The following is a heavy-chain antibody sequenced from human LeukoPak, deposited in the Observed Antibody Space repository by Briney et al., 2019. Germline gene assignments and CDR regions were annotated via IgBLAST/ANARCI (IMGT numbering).Heavy chain of an antibody. Sequence: GESLKISCKASGYSFSDYWIGWVRQMPGQGLEWMGIVYPGDSDTRYSPSFQGHVTISADKSINTAYLQWSGLQASDNAIYFCARSQGLYGAADYWGQGTLV. CDR1: GYSFSDYW. V-gene: IGHV5-51*01. CDR2: VYPGDSDT. J-gene: IGHJ4*02. CDR3: ARSQGLYGAADY. D-gene: IGHD2-2*02.